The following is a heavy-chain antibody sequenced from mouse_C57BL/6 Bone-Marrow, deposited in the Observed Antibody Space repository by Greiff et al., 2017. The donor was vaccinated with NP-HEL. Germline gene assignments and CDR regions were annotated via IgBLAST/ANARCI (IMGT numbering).Heavy chain of an antibody. CDR1: GYTFTDYY. CDR2: INPNNGGT. D-gene: IGHD1-1*01. CDR3: ARVPFYYYGSSRHFDY. V-gene: IGHV1-26*01. J-gene: IGHJ2*01. Sequence: EVQLQQSGPELVKPGASVKISCKASGYTFTDYYMNWVKQSHGKSLEWIGDINPNNGGTSYNQKFKGKATLTVDKSSSTAYMELRSLKSEDSAVYVCARVPFYYYGSSRHFDYWGQGTTLTVSS.